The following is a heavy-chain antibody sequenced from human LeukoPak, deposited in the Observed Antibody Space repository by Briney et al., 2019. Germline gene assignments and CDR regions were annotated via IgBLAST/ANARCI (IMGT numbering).Heavy chain of an antibody. CDR3: AKLVVVPAAIVRGDY. Sequence: GGSLRLSCAASGFTFSSYGMRWVRQAPGKGLEWVAFIRYDGSNKYYADSVKGRLTISRDNSKNRLYLQMNSLRAEDTAVYYCAKLVVVPAAIVRGDYWGQGTLVTVSS. CDR1: GFTFSSYG. D-gene: IGHD2-2*01. J-gene: IGHJ4*02. V-gene: IGHV3-30*02. CDR2: IRYDGSNK.